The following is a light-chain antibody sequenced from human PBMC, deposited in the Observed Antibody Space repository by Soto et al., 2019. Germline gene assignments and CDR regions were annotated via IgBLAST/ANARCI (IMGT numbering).Light chain of an antibody. Sequence: QSVLAQPASVSGSPGQSITVSCSGISSDFGVSNYVSWYQQHPGKAPRLIIFDVNNRPAGVSPRFSGSKSGDTASLTISGLQTEDEANYFCTSYRGNAIYVFGAGTKVTVL. CDR3: TSYRGNAIYV. CDR1: SSDFGVSNY. V-gene: IGLV2-14*03. CDR2: DVN. J-gene: IGLJ1*01.